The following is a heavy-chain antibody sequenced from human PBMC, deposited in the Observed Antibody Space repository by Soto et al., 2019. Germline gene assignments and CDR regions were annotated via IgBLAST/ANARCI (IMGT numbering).Heavy chain of an antibody. CDR2: ISSSSSTI. CDR3: ASMGAVAGKDY. D-gene: IGHD6-19*01. Sequence: EVQLVESGGGLVQPGGSLRLSCAASGFTFSSYSMNWVRQAPGKGLEWVSYISSSSSTIYYADSVKGRFTISRDNAKNSLYLQMNSLSDEDTAVYYCASMGAVAGKDYWGQGTLVTVSS. J-gene: IGHJ4*02. CDR1: GFTFSSYS. V-gene: IGHV3-48*02.